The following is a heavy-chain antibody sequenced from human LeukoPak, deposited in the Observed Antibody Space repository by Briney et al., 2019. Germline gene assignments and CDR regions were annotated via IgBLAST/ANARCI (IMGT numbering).Heavy chain of an antibody. V-gene: IGHV3-53*01. J-gene: IGHJ4*02. Sequence: GGSLRLSCAASGFTVSSNYMSWVRQAPGKGLEWVSVIYSGGSTYYADSVKGRFTISRDNSKNTLYLQMNSLRAEDTAVYYCAKPITMVRGASSDYWGQGTLVTVSS. D-gene: IGHD3-10*01. CDR2: IYSGGST. CDR1: GFTVSSNY. CDR3: AKPITMVRGASSDY.